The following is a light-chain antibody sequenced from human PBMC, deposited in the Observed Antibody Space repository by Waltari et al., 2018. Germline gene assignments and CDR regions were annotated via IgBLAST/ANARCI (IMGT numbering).Light chain of an antibody. CDR1: SSDVGSYKY. CDR2: EVS. Sequence: QSALTQPPSASGSPGQSVTISCPGTSSDVGSYKYVSGYQQHPGKAPKLMLYEVSKRPSGVPDRFSASKSGNTASLTVAGLQAEDAADYDCSSYAGSNNLVFGGGTKLTVL. J-gene: IGLJ2*01. V-gene: IGLV2-8*01. CDR3: SSYAGSNNLV.